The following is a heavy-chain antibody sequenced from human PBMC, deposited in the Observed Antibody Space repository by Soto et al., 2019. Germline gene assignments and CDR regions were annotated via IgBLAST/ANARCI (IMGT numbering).Heavy chain of an antibody. Sequence: QVQLQESGPGLVKPSETLSLTCTVSSDSITNYYWSWIRQSPGKGLEWIGYIHDSGRSNYNPSLKSRVNISVYTSKKPFPLKLNSVPAADTAVYYCARVGGTRGWYWGQGTLVTVSS. J-gene: IGHJ4*02. CDR2: IHDSGRS. CDR3: ARVGGTRGWY. D-gene: IGHD2-15*01. V-gene: IGHV4-59*01. CDR1: SDSITNYY.